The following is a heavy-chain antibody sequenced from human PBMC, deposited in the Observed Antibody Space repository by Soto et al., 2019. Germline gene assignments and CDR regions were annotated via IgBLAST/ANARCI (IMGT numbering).Heavy chain of an antibody. CDR1: GYTLTTYG. CDR2: ITGYNGNT. D-gene: IGHD2-2*01. CDR3: ARLFCSSTSCRWFDP. V-gene: IGHV1-18*04. J-gene: IGHJ5*02. Sequence: QVLLVQSGADVKKPGASVKVSCKASGYTLTTYGLAWVRQAPGQGLEWMGWITGYNGNTNYAQKFHGRLTMTTDTSTNTASLELRSLRSDDTAVYYCARLFCSSTSCRWFDPWGQGTLVTVSS.